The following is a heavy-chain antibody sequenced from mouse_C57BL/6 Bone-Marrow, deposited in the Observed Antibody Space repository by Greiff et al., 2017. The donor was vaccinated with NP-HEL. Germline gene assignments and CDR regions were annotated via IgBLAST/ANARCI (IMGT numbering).Heavy chain of an antibody. CDR1: GYAFSSSW. D-gene: IGHD5-1*01. CDR3: ARGGTSFFDV. V-gene: IGHV1-82*01. CDR2: IYPGDGDT. Sequence: VQLQQSGPELVKPGASVKISCKASGYAFSSSWMNWVKQRPGKGLEWIGRIYPGDGDTNYNGKFKGKATLTADKSSSTVYMQLSSLTSEDSAVYFCARGGTSFFDVWGTGTTVTVSS. J-gene: IGHJ1*03.